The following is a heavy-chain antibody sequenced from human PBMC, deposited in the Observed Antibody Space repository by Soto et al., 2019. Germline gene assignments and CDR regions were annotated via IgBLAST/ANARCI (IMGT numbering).Heavy chain of an antibody. CDR3: AKGVATAVPALYY. J-gene: IGHJ4*02. CDR2: VSWNSGAK. V-gene: IGHV3-9*01. D-gene: IGHD2-21*02. Sequence: GGSLRLSGGASGFSFDDFVMNWVRQRPGKGLEWVSSVSWNSGAKLYADSVKGLFAISRDSSKKSVYLQMNSLRPDDTAFYYCAKGVATAVPALYYWGQGTLVTVS. CDR1: GFSFDDFV.